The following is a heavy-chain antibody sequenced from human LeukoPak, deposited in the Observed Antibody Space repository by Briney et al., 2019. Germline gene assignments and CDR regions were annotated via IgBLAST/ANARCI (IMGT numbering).Heavy chain of an antibody. D-gene: IGHD4/OR15-4a*01. J-gene: IGHJ4*02. CDR3: TSLWSYTGY. V-gene: IGHV3-15*01. CDR2: IKRKIDGETV. CDR1: GITVSNAW. Sequence: GGSLRLSCAASGITVSNAWMSWVRQVPGKGLEWVGLIKRKIDGETVDYAAPVKGRFTISRDDSVSTVYLEMSSLSAEDTAVYYCTSLWSYTGYWGPGTLVTVSS.